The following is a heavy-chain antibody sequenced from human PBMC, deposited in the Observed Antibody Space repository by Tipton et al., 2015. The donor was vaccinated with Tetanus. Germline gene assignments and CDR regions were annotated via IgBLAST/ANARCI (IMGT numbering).Heavy chain of an antibody. D-gene: IGHD1-1*01. CDR3: ARGRDFGWNLGDYFDY. V-gene: IGHV4-59*01. CDR2: IYYSGST. CDR1: GGSISSYY. J-gene: IGHJ4*02. Sequence: TLSLTCTVSGGSISSYYWSWIRQPPGKGLEWIGYIYYSGSTNYNPSLKSRVTISVDTSKNQFSLKLSSVTAADTAVYYCARGRDFGWNLGDYFDYWGQGTLVTVSS.